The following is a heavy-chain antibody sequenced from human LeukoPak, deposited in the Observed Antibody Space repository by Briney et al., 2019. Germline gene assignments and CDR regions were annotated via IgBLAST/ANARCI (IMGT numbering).Heavy chain of an antibody. CDR1: GFTFSTFA. CDR3: ARDAYGGNSGYYFDC. J-gene: IGHJ4*02. CDR2: ISYVGTYK. Sequence: PGRSLRLSCAASGFTFSTFAMHWVRQAPGKGLEWVAIISYVGTYKYYADSVKGRFTISRDNSKNTLYLQMNSLRAEDTAVYYCARDAYGGNSGYYFDCWGQGALVTVSS. V-gene: IGHV3-30*04. D-gene: IGHD4-23*01.